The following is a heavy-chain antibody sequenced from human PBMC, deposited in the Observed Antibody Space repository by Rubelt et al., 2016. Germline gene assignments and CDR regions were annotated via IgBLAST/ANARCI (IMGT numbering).Heavy chain of an antibody. V-gene: IGHV4-59*08. J-gene: IGHJ4*02. CDR1: GGSISNYF. D-gene: IGHD5-18*01. CDR2: IYYSGST. Sequence: QVQLQESGPGLVKPSETLSLTCTVSGGSISNYFWSWIRQPPGKGLERIGYIYYSGSTNYNPSLKSRVTISVDTSKNQFSLKLSAVTAADTAVYYCARRDTTFDYWGQGTLVTVSS. CDR3: ARRDTTFDY.